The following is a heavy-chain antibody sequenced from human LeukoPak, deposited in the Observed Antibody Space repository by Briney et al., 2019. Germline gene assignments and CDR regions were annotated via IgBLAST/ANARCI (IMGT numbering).Heavy chain of an antibody. J-gene: IGHJ4*02. CDR3: ARDRSMVRGVTTH. Sequence: PSETLSLTCTVSGGSISSSSYYWGWIRQPPGKGLEWIGNIYYSGSTYYNPSLKSRVTISKDTSKNQFSLKLSSVTAADTAVYYCARDRSMVRGVTTHWGQGTLVTVSS. CDR2: IYYSGST. D-gene: IGHD3-10*01. V-gene: IGHV4-39*07. CDR1: GGSISSSSYY.